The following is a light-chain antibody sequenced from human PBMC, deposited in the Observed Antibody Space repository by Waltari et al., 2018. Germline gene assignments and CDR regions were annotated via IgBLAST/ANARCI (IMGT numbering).Light chain of an antibody. CDR2: KDS. Sequence: SSELTQSPSVSVSPGQTARITCPGDALPDQYAFWSKKKPGQAPVLVIYKDSERPSGIPERFSGSSSGTIVTLTISGVQAEDEADYYCQSADSSGTLFGGGTRLTVL. V-gene: IGLV3-25*03. J-gene: IGLJ2*01. CDR3: QSADSSGTL. CDR1: ALPDQY.